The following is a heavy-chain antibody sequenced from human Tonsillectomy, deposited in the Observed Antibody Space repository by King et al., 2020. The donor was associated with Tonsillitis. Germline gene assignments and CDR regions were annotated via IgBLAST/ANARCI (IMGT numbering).Heavy chain of an antibody. CDR1: GYSISSGYF. V-gene: IGHV4-38-2*01. Sequence: VQLQESGPGLVKPSETLSLTCAVSGYSISSGYFWGWTRQPPGKGLEWIGHIYHTGSTFYNPSLKARVTISVDTSKNQFSLKVTSVTAADTAVYYCARLTRSTPFDDWGQGTLVTVSS. CDR3: ARLTRSTPFDD. J-gene: IGHJ4*02. CDR2: IYHTGST.